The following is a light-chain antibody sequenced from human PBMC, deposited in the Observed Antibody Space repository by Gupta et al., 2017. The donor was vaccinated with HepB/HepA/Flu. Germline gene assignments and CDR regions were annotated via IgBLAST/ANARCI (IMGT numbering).Light chain of an antibody. CDR1: KLGDKN. V-gene: IGLV3-1*01. CDR3: QAWDSSSVI. CDR2: QDR. Sequence: SYELTQPPSVSVSPGQTASITCSGDKLGDKNVCWYQQKSGQSPVLVICQDRKRPPGIPDRFSGSNSGNTATLTISGSRAMDEADYYCQAWDSSSVIFGRGNKLTVL. J-gene: IGLJ2*01.